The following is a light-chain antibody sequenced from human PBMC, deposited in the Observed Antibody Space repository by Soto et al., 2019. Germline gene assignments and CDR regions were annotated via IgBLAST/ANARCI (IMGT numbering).Light chain of an antibody. CDR3: CSYAGSSTLDWV. V-gene: IGLV2-23*02. CDR2: EVS. J-gene: IGLJ3*02. Sequence: QPVLTQPASVSGSPGQSITISCTGTSSDVGSYNLVSWYQQHPGKAPKLMIYEVSKRPSGVSNRFSGSKSGNTASLTISGLQAEDEADYYCCSYAGSSTLDWVFGGGTKVTVL. CDR1: SSDVGSYNL.